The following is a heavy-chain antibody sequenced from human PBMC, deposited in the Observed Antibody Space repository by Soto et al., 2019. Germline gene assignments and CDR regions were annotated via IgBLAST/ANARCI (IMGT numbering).Heavy chain of an antibody. Sequence: ASVEVSCKASGYTFTSYAIHWVRRAPGQRLEWMGWINAGNGNTKYSQKFQGRVTITRDTSASTAYMELSSLRSEDTAVYYCARAGNGDYYYGMDVWGQGTTVTVSS. CDR2: INAGNGNT. V-gene: IGHV1-3*01. CDR3: ARAGNGDYYYGMDV. CDR1: GYTFTSYA. D-gene: IGHD1-1*01. J-gene: IGHJ6*02.